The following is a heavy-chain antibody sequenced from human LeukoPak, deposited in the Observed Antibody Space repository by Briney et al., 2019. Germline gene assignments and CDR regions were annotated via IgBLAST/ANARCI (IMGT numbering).Heavy chain of an antibody. CDR2: VILILGIA. D-gene: IGHD3-3*01. CDR1: GGTFSSYA. CDR3: ARTRGRYYDYWSGYLADNWFDP. V-gene: IGHV1-69*04. Sequence: SVKVSCKASGGTFSSYAISWVRQAPGQGLEWVGRVILILGIANYAQKFHGRVTITADKSTSTAYMEPSSLRSDDTAVYYCARTRGRYYDYWSGYLADNWFDPWGQGNLVTVSS. J-gene: IGHJ5*02.